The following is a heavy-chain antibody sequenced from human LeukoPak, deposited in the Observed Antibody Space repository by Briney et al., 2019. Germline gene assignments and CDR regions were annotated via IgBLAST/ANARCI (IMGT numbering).Heavy chain of an antibody. D-gene: IGHD1-26*01. CDR1: ACCFTSSW. CDR3: ARHVDSGTYYFQY. J-gene: IGHJ4*02. CDR2: IYPGDSDT. V-gene: IGHV5-51*01. Sequence: GESLKISCKGSACCFTSSWIGWVRPMPGKGLEWMGIIYPGDSDTIYSPSFQGQVTISADKSISTAYLQWSSLKASDTAMYYCARHVDSGTYYFQYWGQGTLVTVSP.